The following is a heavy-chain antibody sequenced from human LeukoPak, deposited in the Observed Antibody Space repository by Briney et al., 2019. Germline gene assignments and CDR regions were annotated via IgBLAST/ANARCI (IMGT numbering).Heavy chain of an antibody. CDR2: INSDGSST. Sequence: PGGSLRLSCAASGFTFSSYWMHWVRQAPGKGLVWVSRINSDGSSTSYADSVKGRFVISRDNSKNTLYLQMSSLRDDDTAVYYCAKYIVVDATRTFDYWGQGTLVTVSS. CDR1: GFTFSSYW. D-gene: IGHD2-2*01. J-gene: IGHJ4*02. V-gene: IGHV3-74*01. CDR3: AKYIVVDATRTFDY.